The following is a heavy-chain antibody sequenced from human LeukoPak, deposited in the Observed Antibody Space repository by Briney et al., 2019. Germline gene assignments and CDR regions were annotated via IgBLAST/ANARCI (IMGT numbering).Heavy chain of an antibody. CDR3: ASLYGSGSYYKGHYGMDV. D-gene: IGHD3-10*01. CDR2: IYYSGST. Sequence: PSETLSLTRTVSGGSISSYYWSWIRQPPGKGLEWIGYIYYSGSTNYNPSLKSRVTISVDTSKNQFSLKLSSVTAADTAVYYCASLYGSGSYYKGHYGMDVWGQGTTVTVSS. J-gene: IGHJ6*02. V-gene: IGHV4-59*08. CDR1: GGSISSYY.